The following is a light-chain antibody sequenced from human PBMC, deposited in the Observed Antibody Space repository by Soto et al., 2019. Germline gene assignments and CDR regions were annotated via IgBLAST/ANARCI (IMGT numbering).Light chain of an antibody. CDR2: DVS. Sequence: PGEIGTLSCGASESVTNYLAWYQQKPGQAPRLLVYDVSNRATGTPARFSGGGSGTDFTLTISNLEPEDFAVYYCQQRSDWPWTFGQGTKVDIK. J-gene: IGKJ1*01. V-gene: IGKV3-11*01. CDR3: QQRSDWPWT. CDR1: ESVTNY.